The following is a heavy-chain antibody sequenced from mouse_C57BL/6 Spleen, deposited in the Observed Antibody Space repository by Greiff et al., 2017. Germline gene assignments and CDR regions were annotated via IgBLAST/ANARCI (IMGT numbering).Heavy chain of an antibody. J-gene: IGHJ4*01. CDR2: ISDGGSYT. CDR3: ARDDGSSYGDAMDY. Sequence: EVQLVESGGGLVKPGGSLKLSCAASGFTFSSYAMSWVRQTPEKRLEWVATISDGGSYTYYPDNVKGRFTISRDNAKNNLYLQMSHLKSEDTAMYYCARDDGSSYGDAMDYWGQGTSVTVSS. CDR1: GFTFSSYA. D-gene: IGHD1-1*01. V-gene: IGHV5-4*01.